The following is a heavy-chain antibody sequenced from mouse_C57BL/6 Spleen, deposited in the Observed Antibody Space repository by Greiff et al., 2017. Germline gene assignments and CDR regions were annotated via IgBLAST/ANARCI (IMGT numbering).Heavy chain of an antibody. CDR2: IDPSDSYT. CDR3: ARYYSGGHAMDY. Sequence: QVQLQQPGAELVMPGASVKLSCKASGYTFTSYWMHWVKQRPGQGLEWIGEIDPSDSYTNYNQKFKGKSTLTVDKSSSTAYMQLSSLTSEDSAVXYFARYYSGGHAMDYWGQGTSVTVSS. D-gene: IGHD2-12*01. V-gene: IGHV1-69*01. CDR1: GYTFTSYW. J-gene: IGHJ4*01.